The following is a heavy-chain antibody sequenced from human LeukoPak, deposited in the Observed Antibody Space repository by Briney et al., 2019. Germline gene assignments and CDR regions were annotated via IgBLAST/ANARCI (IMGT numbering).Heavy chain of an antibody. Sequence: SETLSLTCTVSGGSISSYYWSWIRQPPGKGLEWIGYIYYSGSTNYNPSLKSRVTISVDTSKNQFSLKLSSVTAADTAVYYCARVGSSMMGLHADWFDHWGQGTLVTVSS. CDR1: GGSISSYY. CDR2: IYYSGST. V-gene: IGHV4-59*01. J-gene: IGHJ5*02. CDR3: ARVGSSMMGLHADWFDH. D-gene: IGHD6-6*01.